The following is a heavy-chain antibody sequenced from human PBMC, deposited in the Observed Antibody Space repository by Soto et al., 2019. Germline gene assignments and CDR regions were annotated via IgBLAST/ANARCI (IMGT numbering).Heavy chain of an antibody. CDR2: ISYDGSNK. V-gene: IGHV3-30-3*01. J-gene: IGHJ6*02. Sequence: GGSLRLSCAASGFTFSSYAMHWVRQAPGKGLEWVAVISYDGSNKYYADSVKGRFTISRDNSKNTLYLQMNSLRAEDTAVYYCASGLFGPLYYYGMDVWGRGTTVTVSS. CDR3: ASGLFGPLYYYGMDV. CDR1: GFTFSSYA. D-gene: IGHD2-21*01.